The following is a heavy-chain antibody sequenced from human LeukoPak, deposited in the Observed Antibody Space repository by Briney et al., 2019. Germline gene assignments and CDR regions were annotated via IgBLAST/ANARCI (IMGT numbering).Heavy chain of an antibody. CDR1: GFTFDDYA. V-gene: IGHV3-9*01. CDR2: ISWNSGSI. J-gene: IGHJ3*02. D-gene: IGHD4-17*01. CDR3: AKAKYGDDAFDI. Sequence: PGRSLRLSCAASGFTFDDYAMHWVRQAPGKGLEWVSGISWNSGSIGYADSVKGRFTISRDNAKNSLYLQMNSLRAEDTALYYCAKAKYGDDAFDIWGQGTMVTVSS.